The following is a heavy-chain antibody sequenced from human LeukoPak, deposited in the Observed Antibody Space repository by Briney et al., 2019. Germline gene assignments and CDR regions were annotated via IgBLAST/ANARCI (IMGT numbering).Heavy chain of an antibody. V-gene: IGHV4-34*01. CDR1: GGSFSGYY. J-gene: IGHJ3*02. CDR3: ARRYSSSFGAFDI. CDR2: INHSGST. Sequence: SETLSLTCAVYGGSFSGYYWSWIRQPPGKGLEWIGEINHSGSTNYNPSLKSRVTISVDTSKNQFSLKLSSVTAADTAVYYCARRYSSSFGAFDIWGQGTMVTVSS. D-gene: IGHD6-13*01.